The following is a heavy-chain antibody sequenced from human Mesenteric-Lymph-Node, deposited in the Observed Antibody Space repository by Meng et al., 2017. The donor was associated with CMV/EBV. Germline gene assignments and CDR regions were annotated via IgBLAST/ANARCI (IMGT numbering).Heavy chain of an antibody. V-gene: IGHV3-7*01. J-gene: IGHJ4*02. CDR3: ARDTVEFDY. D-gene: IGHD4-23*01. Sequence: LSLTCAASGFTFSSYWMSWVRQAPGKGLEWVANIKQDGSEKYYVDSVKGRFTISRDNAKNSLYLQMNSLRAEDTAVYYCARDTVEFDYWGQGTLVTVSS. CDR1: GFTFSSYW. CDR2: IKQDGSEK.